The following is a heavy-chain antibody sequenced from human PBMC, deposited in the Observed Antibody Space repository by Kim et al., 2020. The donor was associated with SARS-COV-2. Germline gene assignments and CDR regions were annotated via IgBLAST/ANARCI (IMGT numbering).Heavy chain of an antibody. V-gene: IGHV4-59*01. Sequence: LKSRVTISVDTSKNQFSLKLSSVTAADTAVYYCARVTVSEMGYYYYGMDVWGQGTTVTVSS. D-gene: IGHD4-4*01. CDR3: ARVTVSEMGYYYYGMDV. J-gene: IGHJ6*02.